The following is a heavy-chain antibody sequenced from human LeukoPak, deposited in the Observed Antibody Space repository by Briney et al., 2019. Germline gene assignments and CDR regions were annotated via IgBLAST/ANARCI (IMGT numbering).Heavy chain of an antibody. J-gene: IGHJ4*02. Sequence: ASVKVSCKAPRYTFTSYDINWVREAAGQGLEWMGWMNPNTGRTGFAQKFQGRLTMTRDTSISTAYMELSSLRSEDTAVYYCARLSQTPDYYSNGGYYYLGYWGQGTPVTVPS. V-gene: IGHV1-8*01. CDR2: MNPNTGRT. CDR1: RYTFTSYD. CDR3: ARLSQTPDYYSNGGYYYLGY. D-gene: IGHD3-22*01.